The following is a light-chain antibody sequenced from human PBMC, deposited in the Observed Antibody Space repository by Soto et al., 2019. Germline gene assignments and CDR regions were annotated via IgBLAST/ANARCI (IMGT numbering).Light chain of an antibody. J-gene: IGKJ2*01. CDR2: GAS. CDR1: QSVSSSY. Sequence: EIVLTQSPCTLSVSPGERATLSCRASQSVSSSYLAWYQQKPGQAHRLLINGASSRATGIPDRFSGSGSGTDFTLTISRLQPEDFAVYYCQQYSSSPRTFGQGTKLEIK. CDR3: QQYSSSPRT. V-gene: IGKV3-20*01.